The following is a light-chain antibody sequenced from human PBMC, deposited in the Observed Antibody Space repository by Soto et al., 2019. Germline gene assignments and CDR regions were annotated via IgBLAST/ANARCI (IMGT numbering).Light chain of an antibody. Sequence: DMQLTQSPSTLSASVEHSFTISFRASQGISKWLAWYQHKIGKAPKLLIYDASILENGVPSRFSGSGSGSEFTLTISSLQPDDFATYYCLQDYKYPITFGRGTRLEIK. CDR1: QGISKW. CDR3: LQDYKYPIT. J-gene: IGKJ5*01. V-gene: IGKV1-5*01. CDR2: DAS.